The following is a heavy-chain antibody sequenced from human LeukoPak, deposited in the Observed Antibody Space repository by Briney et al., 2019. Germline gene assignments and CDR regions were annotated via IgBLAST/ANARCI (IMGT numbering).Heavy chain of an antibody. CDR1: GYTFTSYG. CDR2: ISAYNGNT. V-gene: IGHV1-18*01. Sequence: ASMKVSCKASGYTFTSYGVSWVRQAPGQGLEWMGWISAYNGNTKYARNLQGRVAMTTDTSTSTAYMELRSLRSDDTAVYYCARVVGEWSIYYLDYWGQGTLVTVSS. CDR3: ARVVGEWSIYYLDY. J-gene: IGHJ4*02. D-gene: IGHD3-16*01.